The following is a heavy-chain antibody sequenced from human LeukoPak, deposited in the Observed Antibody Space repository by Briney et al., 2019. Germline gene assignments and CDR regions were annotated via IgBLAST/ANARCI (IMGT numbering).Heavy chain of an antibody. CDR2: IYYRGST. D-gene: IGHD6-19*01. Sequence: PSETLSLTCTVSGGSISDYYWTWIRQPPGKGLEWIGFIYYRGSTNYNSSLKSRVTMSVDASKNQFSLQLRSVTAADTAVYYCARSQWPPRFDYWGQGILVTVSS. V-gene: IGHV4-59*01. J-gene: IGHJ4*02. CDR1: GGSISDYY. CDR3: ARSQWPPRFDY.